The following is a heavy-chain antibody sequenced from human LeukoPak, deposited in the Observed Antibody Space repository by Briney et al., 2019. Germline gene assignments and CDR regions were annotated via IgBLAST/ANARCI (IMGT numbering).Heavy chain of an antibody. CDR1: GFSFSRYA. J-gene: IGHJ4*02. CDR3: ATTYYYDSSGYYPFDY. V-gene: IGHV3-64D*09. Sequence: PGGSLRLSCSASGFSFSRYAMHWVRQAPGKGLEYVSAISSNGGSTYYADSVKGRFTISRDNSKNTLYLQMSSLRAEDTAVYYCATTYYYDSSGYYPFDYWGRGTLVTVSS. D-gene: IGHD3-22*01. CDR2: ISSNGGST.